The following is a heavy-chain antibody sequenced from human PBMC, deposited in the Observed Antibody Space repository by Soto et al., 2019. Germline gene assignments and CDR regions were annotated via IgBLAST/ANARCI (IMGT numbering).Heavy chain of an antibody. CDR3: ASSYYYDSSGYRSYYYYGMDV. D-gene: IGHD3-22*01. J-gene: IGHJ6*02. Sequence: QVQLVQSGAEVKKPGSSVKVSCKASGGTFSSYTISWVRQAPGQGLEWMGRIIPILGIANYAQKFQGRVTIPADKSTSTAYKELRSLRSEDTAVYYCASSYYYDSSGYRSYYYYGMDVWGQGTTVTVSS. CDR1: GGTFSSYT. CDR2: IIPILGIA. V-gene: IGHV1-69*02.